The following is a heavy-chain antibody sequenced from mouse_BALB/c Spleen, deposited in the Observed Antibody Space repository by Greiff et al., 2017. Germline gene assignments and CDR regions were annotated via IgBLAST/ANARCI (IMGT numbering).Heavy chain of an antibody. J-gene: IGHJ3*01. CDR2: ISYSGST. CDR1: GYSITSDYA. D-gene: IGHD2-4*01. Sequence: EVMLVESGPGLVKPSQSLSLTCTVTGYSITSDYAWNWIRQFPGNKLEWMGYISYSGSTSYNPSLKSRISITRDTSKNQFFLQLNSVTTEDTATYYGANYYDYDVGTLAYWGQGTLVTVSA. V-gene: IGHV3-2*02. CDR3: ANYYDYDVGTLAY.